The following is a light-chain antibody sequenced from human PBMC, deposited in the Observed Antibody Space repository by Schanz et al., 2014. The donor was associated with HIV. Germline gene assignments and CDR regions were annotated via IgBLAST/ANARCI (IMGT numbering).Light chain of an antibody. CDR2: ADY. J-gene: IGLJ2*01. Sequence: QSLLTQPPSVSAAPGQRVTISCSGGALNLGHNFVSWYQQFPGTAPKLLIFADYQRPSEIPDRISGSKTGTSATLAINGLQTGDEADYYCATWDSILNAVVFGGGTKVTVL. V-gene: IGLV1-51*01. CDR3: ATWDSILNAVV. CDR1: ALNLGHNF.